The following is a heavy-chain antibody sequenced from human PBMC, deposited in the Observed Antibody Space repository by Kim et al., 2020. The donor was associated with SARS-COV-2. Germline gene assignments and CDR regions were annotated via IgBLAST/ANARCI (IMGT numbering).Heavy chain of an antibody. J-gene: IGHJ6*02. CDR2: INPNSGGT. CDR1: GYTFTGYY. V-gene: IGHV1-2*02. CDR3: ARDRIYCSSTNCYFLSAMDV. Sequence: ASVKVSCKASGYTFTGYYIHWVRQAPGQGLEWMGWINPNSGGTNYAQKFQGRVTMTRDTSISTAYMELSRLRSDDTAVYYCARDRIYCSSTNCYFLSAMDVWGQGTTVTVSS. D-gene: IGHD2-2*01.